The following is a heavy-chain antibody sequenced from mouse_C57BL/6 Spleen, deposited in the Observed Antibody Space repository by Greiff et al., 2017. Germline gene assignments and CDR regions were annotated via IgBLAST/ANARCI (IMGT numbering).Heavy chain of an antibody. D-gene: IGHD2-4*01. CDR2: INPNNGGT. V-gene: IGHV1-22*01. Sequence: VQLKQSGPELVKPGASVKMSCKASGYTFTDYNMHWVKQSHGKSLEWIGYINPNNGGTSYNQKFKGKATLTVNKSSSTAYMERRSLTSEDSAVYYCAGDYDFAYWGQGTLVTVSA. CDR1: GYTFTDYN. J-gene: IGHJ3*01. CDR3: AGDYDFAY.